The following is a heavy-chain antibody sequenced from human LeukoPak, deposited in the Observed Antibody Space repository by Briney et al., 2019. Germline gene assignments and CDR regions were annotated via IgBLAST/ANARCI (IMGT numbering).Heavy chain of an antibody. Sequence: SETLSLTCTVSGGSISSYYWNRIRQPPGKGLEWIGYIYYSGSTNYNPSLKSRVTISVDTSKNQFSLKVSSVTAADTAVYYCARVKDPGGYYYYYYMDIWGKGNTVTVSS. V-gene: IGHV4-59*12. CDR3: ARVKDPGGYYYYYYMDI. CDR2: IYYSGST. J-gene: IGHJ6*03. D-gene: IGHD3-16*01. CDR1: GGSISSYY.